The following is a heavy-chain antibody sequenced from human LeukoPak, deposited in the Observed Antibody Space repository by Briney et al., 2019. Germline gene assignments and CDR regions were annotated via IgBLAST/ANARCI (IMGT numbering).Heavy chain of an antibody. CDR1: GFTFSSYW. D-gene: IGHD5-12*01. CDR3: ARAGYSGYDYAY. CDR2: IYSGGST. V-gene: IGHV3-66*02. J-gene: IGHJ4*02. Sequence: GSLRLSCAASGFTFSSYWMSWVRQAPGKGLEWVSVIYSGGSTYYADSVKGRFTISRDNSKNTLYLQMNSLRAEDTAVYYCARAGYSGYDYAYWGQGTLVTVSS.